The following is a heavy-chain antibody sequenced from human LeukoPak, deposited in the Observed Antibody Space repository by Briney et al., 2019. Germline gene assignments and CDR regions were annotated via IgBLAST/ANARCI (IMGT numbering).Heavy chain of an antibody. CDR3: ARHEQWLVPVDY. CDR1: GNSISSGYY. Sequence: PSETLSLTCTVSGNSISSGYYWGWIRQPPGKGLEWIASIYHSGSTYYNPSLKSRVSISMDTSMNQFSLKLGSVTAADTAVYYCARHEQWLVPVDYWGQGTLVTVSS. D-gene: IGHD6-19*01. CDR2: IYHSGST. V-gene: IGHV4-38-2*02. J-gene: IGHJ4*02.